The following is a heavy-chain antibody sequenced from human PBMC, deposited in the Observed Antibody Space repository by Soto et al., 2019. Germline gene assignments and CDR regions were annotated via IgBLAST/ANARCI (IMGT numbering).Heavy chain of an antibody. Sequence: ASVKVSCKASGYTFTSYYIHWVRQAPVQGLEWMGIINPSGGSTSYAQKFQGRVTMTRDTSTSTGYMELSSLRSEDTAVYYCARAGRDYYDSSGYLALGYWGQGTLVNVSS. CDR2: INPSGGST. D-gene: IGHD3-22*01. CDR3: ARAGRDYYDSSGYLALGY. J-gene: IGHJ4*02. CDR1: GYTFTSYY. V-gene: IGHV1-46*01.